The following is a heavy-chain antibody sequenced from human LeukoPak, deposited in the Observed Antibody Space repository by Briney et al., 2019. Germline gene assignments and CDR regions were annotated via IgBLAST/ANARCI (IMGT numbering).Heavy chain of an antibody. CDR3: ARGDGYNFFDY. CDR1: GFSVTNKY. D-gene: IGHD5-24*01. Sequence: PGGSLRLSFAGAGFSVTNKYMSGGRQAPGKGLEWGSVFYVGCATYYADSVKGRFTISRDNSDNTLYLQMKSLRAEDTAVYYCARGDGYNFFDYWGQGTLVTVSS. J-gene: IGHJ4*02. V-gene: IGHV3-53*01. CDR2: FYVGCAT.